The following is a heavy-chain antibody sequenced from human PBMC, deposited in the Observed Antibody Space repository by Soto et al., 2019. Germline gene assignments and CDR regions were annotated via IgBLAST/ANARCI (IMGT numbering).Heavy chain of an antibody. D-gene: IGHD6-13*01. J-gene: IGHJ3*02. Sequence: EVQLLESGGGLVQPGGSLRLSCAASGFTFSSYAMSWVRQAPGKGLEWVSTISGSGGSTFYADSVKGRFTISRDNSNNPLYLQMNSLSAGDTAVYYCAKGILVKPPGTRAFDIWGQGTMVIVSS. V-gene: IGHV3-23*01. CDR2: ISGSGGST. CDR3: AKGILVKPPGTRAFDI. CDR1: GFTFSSYA.